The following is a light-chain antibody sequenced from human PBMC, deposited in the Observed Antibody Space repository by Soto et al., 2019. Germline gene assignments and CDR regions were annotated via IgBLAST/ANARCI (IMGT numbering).Light chain of an antibody. CDR3: QQYYSLPLT. J-gene: IGKJ4*01. Sequence: DVVMIQSPDSLAVSLGERATINCKSSQSVLYSSNNKNYLAWYQQKPGQPPKLLIYWASTRESGVPDRFSGSGSETDFTLTIVSLQAEDVAVYYCQQYYSLPLTFGGGTKVEIK. CDR2: WAS. V-gene: IGKV4-1*01. CDR1: QSVLYSSNNKNY.